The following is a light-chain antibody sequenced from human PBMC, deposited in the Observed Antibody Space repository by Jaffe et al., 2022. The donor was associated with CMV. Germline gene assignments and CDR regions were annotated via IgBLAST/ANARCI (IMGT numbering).Light chain of an antibody. V-gene: IGKV4-1*01. CDR1: QSVLSSSNNKNY. CDR2: WAS. CDR3: HQYYTTLS. J-gene: IGKJ1*01. Sequence: DVVMTQSPDSLAVSLGERATINCKSSQSVLSSSNNKNYLAWYQQRPGQPLKLLIYWASTRESGVPDRFSGSGSGTDFTLTISSLQAEDVAVYYCHQYYTTLSFGQGTKVEIK.